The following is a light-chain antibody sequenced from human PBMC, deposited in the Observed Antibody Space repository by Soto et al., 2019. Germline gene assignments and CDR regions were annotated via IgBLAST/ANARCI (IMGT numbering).Light chain of an antibody. V-gene: IGKV3-20*01. Sequence: EIALTQSPGTLSLSPGERATLSCRASQSVSSSYLAWYQQKPGQAPRLLIYGASSRATGISDRFSGSGSGTDFTLTISRLEPEDFAVYYCQHYGTSSYTFGQGTKLEIK. CDR1: QSVSSSY. J-gene: IGKJ2*01. CDR2: GAS. CDR3: QHYGTSSYT.